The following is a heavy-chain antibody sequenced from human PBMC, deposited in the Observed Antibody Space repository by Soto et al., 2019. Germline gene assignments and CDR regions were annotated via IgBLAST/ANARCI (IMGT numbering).Heavy chain of an antibody. CDR3: ARCTPGVYDILTGYLYYFDY. D-gene: IGHD3-9*01. CDR2: IYYSGST. CDR1: GGSISSGDYY. J-gene: IGHJ4*02. V-gene: IGHV4-30-4*01. Sequence: SETLSLTCTVSGGSISSGDYYWSWIRQPPGKGLEWIGYIYYSGSTYYNPSLKSRVTISVDTSKNQFSLKLSSVTAADTAVYYCARCTPGVYDILTGYLYYFDYWGQGTPVTVSS.